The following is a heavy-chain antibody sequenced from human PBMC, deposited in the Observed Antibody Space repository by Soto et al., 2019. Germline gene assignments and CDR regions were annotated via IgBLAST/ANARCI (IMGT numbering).Heavy chain of an antibody. Sequence: EVQLVESGGGLVQPGGSLKLSCAASGFTFSGSAMHWVRQASGKGLEWVGRISSKVNSYETEYAASVTGRFTISRDDSKNTAYLQMNSLKTEDTAVYYCSDSYGYGFWGQGTLVTVSS. CDR1: GFTFSGSA. J-gene: IGHJ1*01. D-gene: IGHD5-18*01. CDR3: SDSYGYGF. CDR2: ISSKVNSYET. V-gene: IGHV3-73*02.